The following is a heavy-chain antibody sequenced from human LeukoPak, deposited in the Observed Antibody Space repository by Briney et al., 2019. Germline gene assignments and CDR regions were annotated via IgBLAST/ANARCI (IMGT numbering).Heavy chain of an antibody. D-gene: IGHD6-19*01. CDR3: AGDSSGGAFDI. CDR1: GGSISSYY. Sequence: SETLSLTCTVSGGSISSYYWSWIRQPPGKGLEWIGHIYYSGSTNYNPSLKSRVTISVDTSKNQFSLKLSSVTAADTAVYYCAGDSSGGAFDIWGQGTMVTVSS. J-gene: IGHJ3*02. V-gene: IGHV4-59*01. CDR2: IYYSGST.